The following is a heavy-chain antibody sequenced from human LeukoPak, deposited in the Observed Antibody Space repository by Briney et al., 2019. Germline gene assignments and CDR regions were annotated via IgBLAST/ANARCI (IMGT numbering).Heavy chain of an antibody. CDR3: ARGLNYGDYSDAFDI. Sequence: PSETLSLTCTVSGGSISSYYWSWIRQPAGKGLEWIGRIYTSGSTNYNPSLKSRVTMSVDTSKNQFSLKLSSVTAADTAVYYCARGLNYGDYSDAFDIWGQGTMVTVSS. CDR1: GGSISSYY. V-gene: IGHV4-4*07. J-gene: IGHJ3*02. D-gene: IGHD4-17*01. CDR2: IYTSGST.